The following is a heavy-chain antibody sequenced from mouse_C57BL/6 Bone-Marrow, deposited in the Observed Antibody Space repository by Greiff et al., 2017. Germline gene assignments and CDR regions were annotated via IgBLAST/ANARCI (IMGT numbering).Heavy chain of an antibody. V-gene: IGHV7-1*01. D-gene: IGHD1-1*01. Sequence: EVQLVESGGGLVQSGRSLRLSCATSGFTFSDFYMEWVRQAPGKGLEWIAASRNKANDYTTEYSASVKGRFIVSRDTSQSILYLQMNARRAEDTVIYYCAKGGSSYGYFDVWGTGTTVTVSS. J-gene: IGHJ1*03. CDR3: AKGGSSYGYFDV. CDR2: SRNKANDYTT. CDR1: GFTFSDFY.